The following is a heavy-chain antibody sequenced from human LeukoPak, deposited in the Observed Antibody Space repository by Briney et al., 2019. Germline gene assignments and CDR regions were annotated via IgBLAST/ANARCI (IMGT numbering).Heavy chain of an antibody. CDR3: AKDRPPYGSGSYYAFDI. J-gene: IGHJ3*02. Sequence: GGSLRLSCAASGFTFSSYGTHWVRQAPGKGLEWVSAISGSGGSTYYADSVKGRFTISRDNSKNTLYLQMNSLRAEDTAVYYCAKDRPPYGSGSYYAFDIWGQGTKVTVSS. D-gene: IGHD3-10*01. CDR1: GFTFSSYG. CDR2: ISGSGGST. V-gene: IGHV3-23*01.